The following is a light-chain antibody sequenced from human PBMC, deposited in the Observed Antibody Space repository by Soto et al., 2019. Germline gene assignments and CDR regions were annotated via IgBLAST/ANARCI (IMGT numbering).Light chain of an antibody. CDR2: GAS. CDR1: QTVSSN. J-gene: IGKJ3*01. CDR3: QQYNDWPPFT. V-gene: IGKV3-15*01. Sequence: EIVMTQSPATLSVSPGERATLSCRASQTVSSNLAWYQQKPGLAPRLPIHGASTRAAGIPARFSGSGSGTEFTLTISSLQSEDFAVYYCQQYNDWPPFTVGPGTRVDIK.